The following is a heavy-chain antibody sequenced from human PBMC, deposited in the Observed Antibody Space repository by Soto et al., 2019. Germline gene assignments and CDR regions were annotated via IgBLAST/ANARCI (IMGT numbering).Heavy chain of an antibody. CDR3: AKGRRDDTLTGFYLTYFDY. D-gene: IGHD3-9*01. J-gene: IGHJ4*02. V-gene: IGHV3-23*01. CDR1: GFTFRNYA. Sequence: EVQLLESGGGLVQPGSSLRLSCAASGFTFRNYAMSWVRQTPGGGLEWVSSISGSGGSTFYADSVKGRFTISRDNPKNTLYLQMNSLRADDTAVYYCAKGRRDDTLTGFYLTYFDYWGRGTLVTVPS. CDR2: ISGSGGST.